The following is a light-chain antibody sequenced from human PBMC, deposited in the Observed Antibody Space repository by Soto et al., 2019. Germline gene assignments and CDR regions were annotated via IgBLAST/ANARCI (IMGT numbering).Light chain of an antibody. V-gene: IGKV3-20*01. J-gene: IGKJ1*01. CDR2: GAS. CDR1: QSVSSSY. Sequence: EIVLTQSPGTLSLSPGERATLSCRASQSVSSSYLAWYQQKPGQAPRLLIYGASSRATGIPDRFSGSGSGTDFTLTISRLEPEDCAAYYWQQYGSSRTFGQGTKVEIK. CDR3: QQYGSSRT.